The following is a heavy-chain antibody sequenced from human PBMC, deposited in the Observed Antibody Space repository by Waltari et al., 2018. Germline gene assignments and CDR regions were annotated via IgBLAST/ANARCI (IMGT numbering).Heavy chain of an antibody. CDR3: ARIPRVITFGGAPYAFDI. D-gene: IGHD3-16*01. Sequence: QVQLQQWGAGLLKPSETLSLTCAVYGGSFSGYYWSWIRQPPGKGLEWIGEINHSGSTNYNPSLKSRVTISVDTSKNQFSLKLSSVTAADTAVYYCARIPRVITFGGAPYAFDIWGQGTMVTVSS. CDR2: INHSGST. V-gene: IGHV4-34*01. CDR1: GGSFSGYY. J-gene: IGHJ3*02.